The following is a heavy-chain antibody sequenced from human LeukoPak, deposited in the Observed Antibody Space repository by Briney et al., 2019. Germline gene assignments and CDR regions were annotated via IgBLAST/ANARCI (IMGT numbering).Heavy chain of an antibody. J-gene: IGHJ4*02. Sequence: PSETLSLTCTVSGYSISSGHYWGWIRQPPGKGLEWIGSIYHSGSTYYNPSLKSRVTISVDTSKNQFSLKLSSVTAADTAVYYCARDATMMGNYFNYWGQGTLVTVSS. CDR3: ARDATMMGNYFNY. CDR2: IYHSGST. V-gene: IGHV4-38-2*02. CDR1: GYSISSGHY. D-gene: IGHD5-12*01.